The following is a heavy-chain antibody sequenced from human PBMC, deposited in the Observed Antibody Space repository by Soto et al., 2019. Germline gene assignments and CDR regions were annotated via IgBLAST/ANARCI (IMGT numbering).Heavy chain of an antibody. J-gene: IGHJ6*02. CDR1: GFTFDDYA. CDR2: ISWNGGSI. V-gene: IGHV3-9*01. CDR3: AKDMDWNYARPSSLPYYYYCMDV. D-gene: IGHD1-7*01. Sequence: GGSLRLSCAASGFTFDDYAMHWVRQAPGKGLEWVSGISWNGGSIGYADSVKGRFTISRDNAKNSLYLQMNSLRAEDTALYYCAKDMDWNYARPSSLPYYYYCMDVWGPGTTVTVSS.